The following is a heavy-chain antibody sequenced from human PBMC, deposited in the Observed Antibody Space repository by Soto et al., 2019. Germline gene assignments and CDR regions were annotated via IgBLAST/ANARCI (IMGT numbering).Heavy chain of an antibody. V-gene: IGHV4-39*01. CDR2: ISYSGST. CDR3: MNYKSGWEY. J-gene: IGHJ4*02. Sequence: QLQLQESGPGLVQPSETLSLTCTVSGVSISSRDYYWGWIRQPPGKGLEWIGMISYSGSTYYSPSLRSRVNISADTSNNQLSLRLSSVTAADTAVFHCMNYKSGWEYWGQGTVVTVSS. D-gene: IGHD6-19*01. CDR1: GVSISSRDYY.